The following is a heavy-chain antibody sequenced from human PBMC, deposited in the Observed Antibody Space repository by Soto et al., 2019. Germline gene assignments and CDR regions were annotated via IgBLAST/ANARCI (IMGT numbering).Heavy chain of an antibody. D-gene: IGHD5-18*01. CDR2: IYYSGST. CDR1: GGSISSSSYY. CDR3: AREYVDTAMVIDY. V-gene: IGHV4-61*01. Sequence: PSETLSLTCTVSGGSISSSSYYWSWIRQPPGKGLEWIGYIYYSGSTNYNPSLKSRVTISVDTSKNQFSLKLSSVTAADTAVYYCAREYVDTAMVIDYWGQGTLVTSPQ. J-gene: IGHJ4*02.